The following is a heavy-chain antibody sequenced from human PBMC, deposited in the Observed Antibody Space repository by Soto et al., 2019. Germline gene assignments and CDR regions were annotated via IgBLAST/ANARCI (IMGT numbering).Heavy chain of an antibody. Sequence: EVQLVESGGGLVKPGGSLRLSCAASGFTFSNAWMNWVRQAPGKGLEWVGRIKSKTDGGTTDYAAPVKGRFTISRDDSKHTLYLQMNSLKTEDTAVYYCGILHRSKYGMDVWGQGTTVTVSS. J-gene: IGHJ6*02. CDR2: IKSKTDGGTT. V-gene: IGHV3-15*07. CDR3: GILHRSKYGMDV. CDR1: GFTFSNAW. D-gene: IGHD2-21*01.